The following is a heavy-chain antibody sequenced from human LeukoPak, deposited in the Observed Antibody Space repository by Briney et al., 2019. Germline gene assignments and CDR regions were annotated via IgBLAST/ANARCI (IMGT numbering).Heavy chain of an antibody. Sequence: GRSLRLSCAASGFTFSSYAMHWVRQAPGKGLEWVAVISYDGSNKYYADSVKGRFTISRDNSKNTLYLQMTSLRAEDTAVYYCATYHYDSSGYYTPPAEYFQHWGQGTLVTVSS. CDR2: ISYDGSNK. D-gene: IGHD3-22*01. CDR3: ATYHYDSSGYYTPPAEYFQH. CDR1: GFTFSSYA. V-gene: IGHV3-30-3*01. J-gene: IGHJ1*01.